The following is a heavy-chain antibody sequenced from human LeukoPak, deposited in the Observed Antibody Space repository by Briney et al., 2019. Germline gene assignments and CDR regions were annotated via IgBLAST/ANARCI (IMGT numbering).Heavy chain of an antibody. CDR3: ARDRQWLVRNAFDI. J-gene: IGHJ3*02. CDR2: ISAYNGNT. Sequence: ASVKVSCKASGYTFTSYGISWVRQAPGQGLEWVGWISAYNGNTNYAQKLQGRVTMTTDTSTSTAYMELRSLRSDDTAVYYCARDRQWLVRNAFDIWGQGTMVTVSS. V-gene: IGHV1-18*01. CDR1: GYTFTSYG. D-gene: IGHD6-19*01.